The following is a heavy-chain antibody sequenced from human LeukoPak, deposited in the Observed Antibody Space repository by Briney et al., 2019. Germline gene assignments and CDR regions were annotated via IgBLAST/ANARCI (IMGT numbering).Heavy chain of an antibody. D-gene: IGHD4-17*01. J-gene: IGHJ3*02. CDR2: IKQDGSEK. CDR3: ARATYYGDYEENI. Sequence: PGGSLRLSCAASGFTFSSYWMSWVRQAPGKGLEWVANIKQDGSEKYYVDSLKGRSTIYRDNDKNSLYLQMNSLRAEDTAVYYCARATYYGDYEENIWGQGTMVTVSS. V-gene: IGHV3-7*01. CDR1: GFTFSSYW.